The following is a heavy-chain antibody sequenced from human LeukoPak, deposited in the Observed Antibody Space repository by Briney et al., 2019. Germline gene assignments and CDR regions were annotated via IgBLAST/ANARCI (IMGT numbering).Heavy chain of an antibody. CDR2: IKEDGSEK. J-gene: IGHJ5*02. CDR1: GFTFSTYN. V-gene: IGHV3-7*01. Sequence: GGSVRLSCAASGFTFSTYNMNWVRQAPGKGLEWVANIKEDGSEKYYVESGKGRFIISRDNTKNSLYLQMSSLRAEDTAVYYCAKGVSKNPWGQGTLVTVSS. CDR3: AKGVSKNP.